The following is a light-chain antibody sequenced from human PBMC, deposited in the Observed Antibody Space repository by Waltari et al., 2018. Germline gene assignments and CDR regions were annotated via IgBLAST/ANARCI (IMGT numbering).Light chain of an antibody. Sequence: QSMLTQPPSVSGAPGQRVTISCTGSSSNLGAGYDVHWYQHLPGTAPKLLIYGSFNRPSGVPDRFSGSKSATAASLAITGLQAEDEADYYCQSFDSDLYWMFGGGTKLTVL. CDR1: SSNLGAGYD. CDR3: QSFDSDLYWM. CDR2: GSF. J-gene: IGLJ3*02. V-gene: IGLV1-40*01.